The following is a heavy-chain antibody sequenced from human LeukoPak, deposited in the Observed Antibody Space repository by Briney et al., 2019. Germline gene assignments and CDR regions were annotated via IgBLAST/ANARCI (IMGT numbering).Heavy chain of an antibody. V-gene: IGHV4-39*07. Sequence: SETLSLTCTVSGGSISSSSYYWGWIRQPPGKGLEWIGSIYYSGSTYYNPSLKSRVIISVDTSKNQFSLKLSSVTAADTAVYYCARDTTPTYYYDSSGYYYGGWGQGTLVTVSS. CDR1: GGSISSSSYY. CDR3: ARDTTPTYYYDSSGYYYGG. J-gene: IGHJ4*02. D-gene: IGHD3-22*01. CDR2: IYYSGST.